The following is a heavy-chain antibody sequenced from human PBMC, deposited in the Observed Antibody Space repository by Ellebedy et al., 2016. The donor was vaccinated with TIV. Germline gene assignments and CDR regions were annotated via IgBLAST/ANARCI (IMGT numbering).Heavy chain of an antibody. J-gene: IGHJ4*02. V-gene: IGHV3-23*01. Sequence: GESLKISXAASGFTFSSYAMSWVRQAPGKGLEWVSAISGSGGSTYYADSVKGRFTISRDNSKNTLYLQMNSLRAEDTAVYYCALAAAGKSVRYFDYWGQGTLVTVSS. D-gene: IGHD6-13*01. CDR1: GFTFSSYA. CDR3: ALAAAGKSVRYFDY. CDR2: ISGSGGST.